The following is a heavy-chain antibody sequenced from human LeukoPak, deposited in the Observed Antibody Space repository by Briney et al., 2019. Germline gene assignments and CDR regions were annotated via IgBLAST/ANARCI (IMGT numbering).Heavy chain of an antibody. CDR2: INPSGGT. CDR1: GYTFSIYN. V-gene: IGHV1-46*01. CDR3: AREGVAGIGLDY. J-gene: IGHJ4*02. Sequence: ASVKVSCKASGYTFSIYNMHWVRQAPGQGLEWMGIINPSGGTSYAQKLQGRITMTRDTSTSTLLMGLSSLRSEDTAVYYCAREGVAGIGLDYWGQGTLVTVSS. D-gene: IGHD3-10*01.